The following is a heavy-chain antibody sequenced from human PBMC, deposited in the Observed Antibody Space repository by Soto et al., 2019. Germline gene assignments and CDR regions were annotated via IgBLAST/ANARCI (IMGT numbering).Heavy chain of an antibody. J-gene: IGHJ6*02. V-gene: IGHV3-15*01. CDR1: RFTFSRAW. CDR2: IKSKADGGTT. D-gene: IGHD3-3*01. Sequence: EMQLVESGGDLVKAGGSLRLSCAASRFTFSRAWMSWVRQSPGRGLEWVGRIKSKADGGTTDYAAPVKGRFTISRDESKNMVYLQMNSLKTEDTGVYYCTTGVDFWSRYENYYYYGLDAWGRGTTVTVSS. CDR3: TTGVDFWSRYENYYYYGLDA.